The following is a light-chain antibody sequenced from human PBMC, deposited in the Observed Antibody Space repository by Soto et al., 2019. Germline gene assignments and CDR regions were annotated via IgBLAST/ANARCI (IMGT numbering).Light chain of an antibody. V-gene: IGLV2-14*01. Sequence: SVVRQPASVSGSPGQTITISFTGTSTDVGGYNAVSWYQHHPGKAPKLIIYEVTHRPSGVSDRFSASKSGNTASLTISGLQAEDEADYYCNSFRVSHLYVFGTGTKVTVL. CDR2: EVT. J-gene: IGLJ1*01. CDR1: STDVGGYNA. CDR3: NSFRVSHLYV.